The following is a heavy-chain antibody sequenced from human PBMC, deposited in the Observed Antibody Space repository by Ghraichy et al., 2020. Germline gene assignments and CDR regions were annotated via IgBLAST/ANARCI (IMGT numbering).Heavy chain of an antibody. Sequence: ASVKVSCKASGYTFTSYDINWVRQATGQGLEWMGWMNPNSGNTGYAQKFQGRVTMTRNTSISTAYMELSSLRSEDTAVYYCARGYGDPGYYYGMDVWGQGTTVTVSS. CDR2: MNPNSGNT. D-gene: IGHD4-17*01. V-gene: IGHV1-8*01. CDR3: ARGYGDPGYYYGMDV. CDR1: GYTFTSYD. J-gene: IGHJ6*02.